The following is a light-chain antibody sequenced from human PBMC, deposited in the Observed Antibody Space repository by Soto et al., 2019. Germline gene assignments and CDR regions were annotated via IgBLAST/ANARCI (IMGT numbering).Light chain of an antibody. Sequence: QSALTQPASVYGSPGQSITISCTGTSSDVGSYNLDSWYQQHPGKAPKLMIYEGSKRPSGVSNRFSGSKSGNTASLTISGLQAEDEDDYYCCSYSVSSKCVFGGGIKVTVL. V-gene: IGLV2-23*01. J-gene: IGLJ3*02. CDR1: SSDVGSYNL. CDR3: CSYSVSSKCV. CDR2: EGS.